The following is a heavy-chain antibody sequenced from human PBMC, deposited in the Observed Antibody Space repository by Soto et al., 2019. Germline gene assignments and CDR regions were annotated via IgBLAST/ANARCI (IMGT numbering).Heavy chain of an antibody. CDR3: ARFAKEENPKVGTWYYFDY. J-gene: IGHJ4*02. Sequence: SETLSLTCNVSGGSISSGGSFWGWIRQHPGKGLEWIGHNYYSGRTYSNPSLKSRLLIAVDTSKNQISLMRTSVTAADTAVYYCARFAKEENPKVGTWYYFDYWGQGILVTVSS. CDR2: NYYSGRT. CDR1: GGSISSGGSF. D-gene: IGHD6-13*01. V-gene: IGHV4-31*03.